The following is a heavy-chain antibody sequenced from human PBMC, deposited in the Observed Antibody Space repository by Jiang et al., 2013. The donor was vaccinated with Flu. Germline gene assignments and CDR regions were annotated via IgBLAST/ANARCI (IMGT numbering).Heavy chain of an antibody. V-gene: IGHV3-48*03. CDR2: ISGSGTTI. CDR3: ARRGGVYPLDY. J-gene: IGHJ4*02. D-gene: IGHD3-16*01. Sequence: VQLVESGGGSVQPGGSLRLSCAASGFTFSPYEMNWVRQAPGKAPEWVSYISGSGTTIHYAASVRGRFTISRDNARNALYLQMNSLRAEDTAVYYCARRGGVYPLDYWGQGTLVTVSS. CDR1: GFTFSPYE.